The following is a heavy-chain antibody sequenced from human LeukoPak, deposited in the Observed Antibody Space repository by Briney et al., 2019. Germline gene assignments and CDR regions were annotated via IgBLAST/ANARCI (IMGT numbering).Heavy chain of an antibody. Sequence: ASVEVSCKASGGTFSSYAISWVRQAPGQGLEWMGGIIPIFGTANYAQKFQGRVTITTDESTSTAYMELSSLRSEDTAVYYCASAYYYDSRDKGWFDPWGQGTLVTVSS. V-gene: IGHV1-69*05. CDR1: GGTFSSYA. J-gene: IGHJ5*02. D-gene: IGHD3-22*01. CDR2: IIPIFGTA. CDR3: ASAYYYDSRDKGWFDP.